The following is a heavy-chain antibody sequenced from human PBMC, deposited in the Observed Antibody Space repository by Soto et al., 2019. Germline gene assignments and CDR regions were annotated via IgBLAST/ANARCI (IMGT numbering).Heavy chain of an antibody. CDR2: IYSIYGRSRT. Sequence: EEQLVESGGGLVQLGGSLRLSCAASGFSVSEKHMSWVRQAPGKGLEWVTTIYSIYGRSRTCYADSVEGRFTISRDNAKKTLSLQLNSLRAEDTAGYYFASADRSAFEVWGHGAMVTVSS. CDR1: GFSVSEKH. V-gene: IGHV3-66*01. J-gene: IGHJ3*01. CDR3: ASADRSAFEV.